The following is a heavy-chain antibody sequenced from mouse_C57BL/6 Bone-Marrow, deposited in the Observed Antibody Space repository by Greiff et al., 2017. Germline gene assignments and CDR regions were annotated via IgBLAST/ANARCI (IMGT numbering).Heavy chain of an antibody. V-gene: IGHV8-8*01. CDR1: GFSLNTFDMS. CDR2: IWWDDDK. J-gene: IGHJ3*01. Sequence: QVTLKVSGPGLLQPSQTLSLSCSFSGFSLNTFDMSVGWLRQPSGQGLEWLAHIWWDDDKYYNPALKSRLTISKDTAKYLVFLKVANVDTADTATYYCDRGYYGSSSWFDYWGQGTLVTVSA. D-gene: IGHD1-1*01. CDR3: DRGYYGSSSWFDY.